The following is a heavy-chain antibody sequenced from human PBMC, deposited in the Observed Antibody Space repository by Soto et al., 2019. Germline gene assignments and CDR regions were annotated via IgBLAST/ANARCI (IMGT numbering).Heavy chain of an antibody. CDR3: VQGASTAHQPLDS. CDR1: GFTFDIYA. J-gene: IGHJ4*02. CDR2: ISGDGNDK. V-gene: IGHV3-30*03. D-gene: IGHD1-26*01. Sequence: PGGSLRLSCAASGFTFDIYAMHWVRRAPGKGLEWVATISGDGNDKYYPDSMKGRFTISRDNFNNTLYLQLNSLRPEDTAVYHCVQGASTAHQPLDSWGQGVLVTVSS.